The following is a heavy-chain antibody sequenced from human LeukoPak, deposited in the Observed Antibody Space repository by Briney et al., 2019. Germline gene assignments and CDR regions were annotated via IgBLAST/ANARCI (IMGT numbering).Heavy chain of an antibody. D-gene: IGHD3-9*01. Sequence: PGGSLRLSCAASGFTFSGYRMHWVRQAPGKGLEWVAVIWYDESKKYYADSVKGRFTISRDDSKNTLYLQMNSLRAEDTAVYYCARDGMYYDILTGSNKARPFDYWGQGTLVTVSS. CDR2: IWYDESKK. CDR1: GFTFSGYR. CDR3: ARDGMYYDILTGSNKARPFDY. V-gene: IGHV3-33*01. J-gene: IGHJ4*02.